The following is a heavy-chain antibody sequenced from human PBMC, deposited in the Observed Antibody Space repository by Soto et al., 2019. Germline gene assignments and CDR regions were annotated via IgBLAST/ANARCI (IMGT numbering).Heavy chain of an antibody. J-gene: IGHJ4*02. CDR1: GGSISSSSYY. Sequence: SETLSLTCTVSGGSISSSSYYWGWIRQPPGKGLEWIGSIYYSGSTYYNPSLKSRVTISVDTSKNQFSLKLSSVTAADTAVYYCASLGYYDFWSGYLGDYWGQGTLVTSPQ. CDR2: IYYSGST. V-gene: IGHV4-39*01. CDR3: ASLGYYDFWSGYLGDY. D-gene: IGHD3-3*01.